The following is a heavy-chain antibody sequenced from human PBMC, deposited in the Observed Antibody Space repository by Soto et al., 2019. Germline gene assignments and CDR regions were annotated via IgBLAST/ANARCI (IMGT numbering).Heavy chain of an antibody. CDR3: AAYVLGVGH. V-gene: IGHV1-58*01. CDR2: IVVGNGNT. D-gene: IGHD3-10*01. CDR1: GSTFTKSA. Sequence: SVKVSCKASGSTFTKSAVQWVRQARGQRLEWIGWIVVGNGNTYYAQKFQDRVTLTRDMPTSTAYMEVSSLTSEDAAVYYCAAYVLGVGHWGQGTLVTVSS. J-gene: IGHJ4*02.